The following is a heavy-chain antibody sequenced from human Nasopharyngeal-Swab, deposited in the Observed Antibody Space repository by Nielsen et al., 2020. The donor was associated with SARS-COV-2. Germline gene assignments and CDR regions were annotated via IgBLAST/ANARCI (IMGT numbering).Heavy chain of an antibody. D-gene: IGHD6-19*01. Sequence: GESLKISCAASGFTFSSYSMNWVRQAPGKGLEWVSSISSSSSYIYYADSVKGRFTISRDNAKNSLYLQMNSLGAEDTAVYYCARGGSSGWYTDYWGQGTLVTVSS. J-gene: IGHJ4*02. CDR3: ARGGSSGWYTDY. CDR1: GFTFSSYS. CDR2: ISSSSSYI. V-gene: IGHV3-21*01.